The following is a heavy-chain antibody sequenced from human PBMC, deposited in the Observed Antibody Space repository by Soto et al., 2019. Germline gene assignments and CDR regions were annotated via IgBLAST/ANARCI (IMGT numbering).Heavy chain of an antibody. CDR3: AKVNSIVGDGDHDY. V-gene: IGHV3-23*01. Sequence: EVQLLESGGGLVQPGGSLRLSCAASGFTFTTFAMSWVRQPPGKGLEWVSGISSSGDIPYYADSVKGRFTISRDQPKKTVYLQMNSLRAEDTALYYCAKVNSIVGDGDHDYWGQGTLVSVSS. J-gene: IGHJ4*02. D-gene: IGHD4-17*01. CDR2: ISSSGDIP. CDR1: GFTFTTFA.